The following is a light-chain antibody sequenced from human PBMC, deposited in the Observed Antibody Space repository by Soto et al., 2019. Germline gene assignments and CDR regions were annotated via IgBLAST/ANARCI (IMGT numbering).Light chain of an antibody. CDR1: SSNIGAHYD. Sequence: QSVLTQSPSVSGAPGQRVTISCTGSSSNIGAHYDVHWYQQLPGTAPKLLIYGNTNRPSGVPDRFSGSKSGTSASLAITGLQAEDEADYYCQSYDSGLSGGIFGGGTKLTVL. V-gene: IGLV1-40*01. CDR2: GNT. J-gene: IGLJ2*01. CDR3: QSYDSGLSGGI.